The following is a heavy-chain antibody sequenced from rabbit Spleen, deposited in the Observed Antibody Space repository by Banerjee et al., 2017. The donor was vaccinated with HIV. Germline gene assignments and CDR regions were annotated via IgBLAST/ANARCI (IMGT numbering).Heavy chain of an antibody. Sequence: QEQLVESGGGLVQPEGSLTLTCEASGFDFISIYYMCWVRQAPGKGLEWIACIYTGGSGGIYYASWAKGRFTISKTSSTTVTLQMTSLTAADTATYFCARDTGSSFSSYGMDLWGQGTLVTVS. J-gene: IGHJ6*01. CDR1: GFDFISIYY. V-gene: IGHV1S45*01. D-gene: IGHD8-1*01. CDR3: ARDTGSSFSSYGMDL. CDR2: IYTGGSGGI.